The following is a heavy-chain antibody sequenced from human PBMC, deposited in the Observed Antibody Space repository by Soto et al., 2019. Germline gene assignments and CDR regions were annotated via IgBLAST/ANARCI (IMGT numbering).Heavy chain of an antibody. D-gene: IGHD3-16*02. Sequence: SETLSLTCAVYGGSFSGYYWSWIRQPPGKGLEWIGEINHSGSTNYNPSLKSRVTISVDTSKKQFSLKLSSVTAADTAVYYCVSVQLNYDYVWGSYRPSLIFDYWGQGTLVTVSS. V-gene: IGHV4-34*01. CDR1: GGSFSGYY. CDR2: INHSGST. J-gene: IGHJ4*02. CDR3: VSVQLNYDYVWGSYRPSLIFDY.